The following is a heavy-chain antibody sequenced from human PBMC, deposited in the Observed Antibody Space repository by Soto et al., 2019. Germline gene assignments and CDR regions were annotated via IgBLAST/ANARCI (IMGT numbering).Heavy chain of an antibody. D-gene: IGHD3-22*01. CDR2: ISSSGSYT. J-gene: IGHJ4*02. V-gene: IGHV3-11*06. CDR3: ARDYYYDSSGYYPTPFDY. CDR1: GFTFSDYY. Sequence: QVQLVESGGGLVKPGGSLRLSCAASGFTFSDYYMSWIRQAPGKGLEWVSYISSSGSYTNYADSVKGRFTISRDNAKNSLYLQMNSLRAEDTAVYYCARDYYYDSSGYYPTPFDYWGQGTLVTVSS.